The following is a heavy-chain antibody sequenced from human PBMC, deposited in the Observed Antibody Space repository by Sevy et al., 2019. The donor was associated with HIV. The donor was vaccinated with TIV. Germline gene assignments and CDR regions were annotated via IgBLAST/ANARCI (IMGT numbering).Heavy chain of an antibody. CDR3: ARGKEGSSSSLLNGMDV. CDR1: GFAFSSYG. Sequence: GGSLRLSCAASGFAFSSYGMHWVRRAPGKGLEWVAIISYDGTNKYYADSVKGRFTISRDNSKKTLYVLLNSLRVEDTALYYCARGKEGSSSSLLNGMDVWGQGTTVTVSS. V-gene: IGHV3-33*01. CDR2: ISYDGTNK. D-gene: IGHD6-6*01. J-gene: IGHJ6*02.